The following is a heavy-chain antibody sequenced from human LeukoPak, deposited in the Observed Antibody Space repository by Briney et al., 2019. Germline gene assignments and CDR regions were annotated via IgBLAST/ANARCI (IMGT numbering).Heavy chain of an antibody. CDR2: ISAYNGNT. Sequence: ASVKVSCKASGYTFTSYGISWVRQAPGQGLEWMGWISAYNGNTNYAQELQGRVTMTTDTSTSTAYMELRSLRSDDTAVYYCARVGVVVTADLNYFDYWGQGTLVTVSS. CDR3: ARVGVVVTADLNYFDY. J-gene: IGHJ4*02. D-gene: IGHD2-21*02. CDR1: GYTFTSYG. V-gene: IGHV1-18*01.